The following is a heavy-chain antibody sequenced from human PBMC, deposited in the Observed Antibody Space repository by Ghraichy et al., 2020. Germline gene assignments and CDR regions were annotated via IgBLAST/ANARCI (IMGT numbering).Heavy chain of an antibody. CDR3: ARGLEFDFWSEDDSLGCYYYGMDV. CDR2: IKSDGSSA. V-gene: IGHV3-74*01. J-gene: IGHJ6*02. Sequence: GGSLRLSCAASGFTFSSYWMHWVRQAPGKGLVWVSRIKSDGSSANYADSVKGRFTISRDNAKNTLYLQMNSLRAEDTAVYYCARGLEFDFWSEDDSLGCYYYGMDVGVQGTTVIVSS. D-gene: IGHD3-3*01. CDR1: GFTFSSYW.